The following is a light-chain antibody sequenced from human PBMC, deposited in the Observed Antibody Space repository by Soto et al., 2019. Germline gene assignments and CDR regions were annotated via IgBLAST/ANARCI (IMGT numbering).Light chain of an antibody. J-gene: IGLJ2*01. Sequence: QSALTQPASVSGSLGQSITISCTGSSSDVGRYNLVSWYQQHPGKAPKLLIYEDIERPSGVSNRFSGSKSGNTASLTISGLQTEDGADYYCCSYAGGTSVVFGGGTKLTVL. CDR2: EDI. CDR1: SSDVGRYNL. V-gene: IGLV2-23*01. CDR3: CSYAGGTSVV.